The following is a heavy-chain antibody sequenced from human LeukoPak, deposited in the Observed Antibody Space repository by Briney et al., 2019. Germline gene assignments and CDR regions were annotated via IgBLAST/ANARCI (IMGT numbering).Heavy chain of an antibody. CDR3: TTDSYCSTTTCYASSNYYYGLDA. V-gene: IGHV3-15*05. CDR2: IYRNADGGTT. Sequence: PGGSLRLSRAASGFTFSNAWMTWVRQAPGKGLEWVGRIYRNADGGTTDYAAPVKGRFTISRDDSKNTLYLQMNSLKTEDTAVYYCTTDSYCSTTTCYASSNYYYGLDAWGQGTSVTVSS. CDR1: GFTFSNAW. D-gene: IGHD2-2*01. J-gene: IGHJ6*02.